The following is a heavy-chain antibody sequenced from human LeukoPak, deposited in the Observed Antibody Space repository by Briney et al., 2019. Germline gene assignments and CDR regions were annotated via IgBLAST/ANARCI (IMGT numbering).Heavy chain of an antibody. J-gene: IGHJ6*02. D-gene: IGHD1-26*01. V-gene: IGHV4-59*01. Sequence: PSETLSLTCTVSGGPISDFYWSWIRQSPEKGLEWIRNIFYSGNTNYNPSLRGRVTISVDTSKKQFSLRLTSVTAADTAVYYCARLRSGSTPPPPYYYYGLDVWGQGTTVTVSS. CDR3: ARLRSGSTPPPPYYYYGLDV. CDR1: GGPISDFY. CDR2: IFYSGNT.